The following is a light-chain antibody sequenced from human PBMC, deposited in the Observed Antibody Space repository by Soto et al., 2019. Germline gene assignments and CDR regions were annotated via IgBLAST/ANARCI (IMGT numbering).Light chain of an antibody. CDR2: GAS. CDR3: QQYGGMWT. CDR1: QSVTNN. Sequence: EIMLTPSPATLSVSPGERATLSCRASQSVTNNLAWYQQKPGXAPRLLMYGASTRATGIPARFSGSGSGTEFTLTFNRLEPEYFAVDDCQQYGGMWTFGQGTKVDI. V-gene: IGKV3-15*01. J-gene: IGKJ1*01.